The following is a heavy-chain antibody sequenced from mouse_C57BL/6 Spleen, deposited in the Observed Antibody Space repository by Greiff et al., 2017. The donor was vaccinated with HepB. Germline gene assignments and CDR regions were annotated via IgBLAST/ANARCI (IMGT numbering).Heavy chain of an antibody. CDR3: ARNYGYDGNYFDY. D-gene: IGHD2-2*01. CDR2: INPNYGTT. J-gene: IGHJ2*01. Sequence: VQLKQSGPELVKPGASVKISCKASGYAFTDYNMNWVKQSNGKSLEWIGVINPNYGTTSNNQKFKGKATLTVDQSSSTSYMPLNSLTSEDSAVYYCARNYGYDGNYFDYWGQGTTLTVSS. CDR1: GYAFTDYN. V-gene: IGHV1-39*01.